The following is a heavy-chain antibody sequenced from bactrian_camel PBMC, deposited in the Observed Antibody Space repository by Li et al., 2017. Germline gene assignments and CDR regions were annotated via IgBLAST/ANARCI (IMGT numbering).Heavy chain of an antibody. Sequence: HVQLVESGGASVQAGGSLRLSCAASGSTASSGCMGWFRQAPGKEREGVAGITSDGRTKYADSVEGRFTISKDNAKNTLYLQMNSLRPEDTAMYYCAADGRWVAYCSGKTDPSGFGYWGQGTQVTVS. V-gene: IGHV3S53*01. CDR2: ITSDGRT. J-gene: IGHJ4*01. CDR3: AADGRWVAYCSGKTDPSGFGY. CDR1: GSTASSGC. D-gene: IGHD2*01.